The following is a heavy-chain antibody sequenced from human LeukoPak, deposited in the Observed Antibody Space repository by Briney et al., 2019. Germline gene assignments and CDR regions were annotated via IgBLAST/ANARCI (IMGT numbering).Heavy chain of an antibody. CDR3: ASETVTTPFDY. D-gene: IGHD4-11*01. V-gene: IGHV4-4*07. CDR2: IYTSGST. J-gene: IGHJ4*02. Sequence: PSETLSLTCTVSGGSISSYYWSWIRQPAGKGLEWIGRIYTSGSTNYNPSLKSRVTISEDKSKNQFSLKLSSVTAADTAVYYCASETVTTPFDYWGQGTLVTVSS. CDR1: GGSISSYY.